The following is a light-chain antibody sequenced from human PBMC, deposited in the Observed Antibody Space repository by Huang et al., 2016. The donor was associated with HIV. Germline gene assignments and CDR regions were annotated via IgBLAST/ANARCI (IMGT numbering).Light chain of an antibody. CDR1: ESLLYTNGFRY. Sequence: DIVMSQSPLSLTVTPGEPASISCKSNESLLYTNGFRYLNWYLQKPGLSPHLLIYLGSNRASGVPDRLSGSGTGIEFTLTISRVEADDVGVYYCMQSLQTPPTFGQGTKVEI. J-gene: IGKJ1*01. CDR2: LGS. CDR3: MQSLQTPPT. V-gene: IGKV2-28*01.